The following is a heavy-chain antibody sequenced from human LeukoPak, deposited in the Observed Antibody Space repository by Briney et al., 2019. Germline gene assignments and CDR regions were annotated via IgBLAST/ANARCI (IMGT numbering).Heavy chain of an antibody. CDR1: GFTFSSYA. D-gene: IGHD2-2*01. CDR3: AKNGKYQLLILLSLSFDP. V-gene: IGHV3-23*01. Sequence: GGSLRLSCAASGFTFSSYAMSWVRQAPGKGLEWVSAISGSGGSTYYADSVKGRFTISRDNSKNTLYLQMNSLRAEDTAVYYCAKNGKYQLLILLSLSFDPWGQGTLVTVSS. CDR2: ISGSGGST. J-gene: IGHJ5*02.